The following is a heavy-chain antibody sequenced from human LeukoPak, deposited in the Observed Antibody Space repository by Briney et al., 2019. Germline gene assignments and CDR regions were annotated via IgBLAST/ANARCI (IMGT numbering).Heavy chain of an antibody. CDR1: GFTFSSYW. J-gene: IGHJ3*02. D-gene: IGHD6-6*01. V-gene: IGHV3-74*01. CDR3: ARYFSSRVTPNDAVDI. Sequence: HPGGSLRLSYAASGFTFSSYWMHWVRQAPGKGLVWVSRINSDGSSTSYADSVKGRFTISRDNAKNTLYLQMNSLRAEDTAVYYCARYFSSRVTPNDAVDIWGQGTMVTVSS. CDR2: INSDGSST.